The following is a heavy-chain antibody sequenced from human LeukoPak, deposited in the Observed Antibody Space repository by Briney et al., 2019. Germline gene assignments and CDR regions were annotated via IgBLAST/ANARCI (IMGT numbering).Heavy chain of an antibody. J-gene: IGHJ5*02. CDR2: IYWDDDK. Sequence: SGPTLVKPTQTLTLTCTFSGFSLSTSGVGVGWIRQPPGKALEWLALIYWDDDKRYSPSLKSRLTTTKDTSKNQVVLTMTNMDPVDTPTYYCAHRRLIAAAGLNWFDPWGQGTLVTVSS. V-gene: IGHV2-5*02. D-gene: IGHD6-13*01. CDR1: GFSLSTSGVG. CDR3: AHRRLIAAAGLNWFDP.